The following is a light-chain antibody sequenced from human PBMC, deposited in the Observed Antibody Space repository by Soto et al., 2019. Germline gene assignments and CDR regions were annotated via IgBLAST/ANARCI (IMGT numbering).Light chain of an antibody. CDR2: DVS. CDR1: CSDVGGYNY. V-gene: IGLV2-14*03. CDR3: SSYTTSNTRQIV. Sequence: QSVLTRPASVSGSPGQSITISCTGTCSDVGGYNYVSWYQHHPGKAPKLMIFDVSNRPSGVSNRLSGSKSGNTASLTISGLQPEDEADYYCSSYTTSNTRQIVFGTGTKVTVL. J-gene: IGLJ1*01.